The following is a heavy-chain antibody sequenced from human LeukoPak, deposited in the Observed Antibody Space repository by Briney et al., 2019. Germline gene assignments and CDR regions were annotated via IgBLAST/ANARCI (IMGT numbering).Heavy chain of an antibody. D-gene: IGHD6-19*01. CDR3: ARGGGWSDYYYYMDV. J-gene: IGHJ6*03. Sequence: SETLSLTCTVSGGSISSYYWSWIRQPPGKGLEWIGEINHSGSTNYNPSLKSRVTISVDTSKNQFSLKLSSVTAADTAVYYCARGGGWSDYYYYMDVWGKGTTVTISS. CDR2: INHSGST. V-gene: IGHV4-59*01. CDR1: GGSISSYY.